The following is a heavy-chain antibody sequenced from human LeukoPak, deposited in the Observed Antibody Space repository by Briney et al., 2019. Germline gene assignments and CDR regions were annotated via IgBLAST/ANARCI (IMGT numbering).Heavy chain of an antibody. CDR3: ARDRNLQLVDYAFDI. D-gene: IGHD2-8*02. CDR1: GFTFSSYG. J-gene: IGHJ3*02. CDR2: IPYDGSNK. V-gene: IGHV3-30*03. Sequence: GGSLRLSCAASGFTFSSYGMHWVRQAPGKGLEWVAVIPYDGSNKYYADSVKGRFTISRDNSKNTLYLQMNSLRAEDTAVYYCARDRNLQLVDYAFDIWGQGTMVTVSS.